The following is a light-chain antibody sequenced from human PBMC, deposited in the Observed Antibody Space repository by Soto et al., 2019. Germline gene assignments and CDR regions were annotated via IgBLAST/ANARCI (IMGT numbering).Light chain of an antibody. J-gene: IGKJ1*01. CDR2: WAS. V-gene: IGKV4-1*01. Sequence: DIVMTQSPDSLAVSRGESATINCTSRQSVLYRSNNKNYLSWFQQKPGQHPKLLIYWASTRESGVHDRFRGSGSGTDFTLTISSLQAEAVSFYYCQQCYNTQWTFGQGTKVEIK. CDR3: QQCYNTQWT. CDR1: QSVLYRSNNKNY.